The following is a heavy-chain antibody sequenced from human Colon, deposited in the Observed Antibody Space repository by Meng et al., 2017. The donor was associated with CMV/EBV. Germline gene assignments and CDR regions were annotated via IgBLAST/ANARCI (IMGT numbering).Heavy chain of an antibody. V-gene: IGHV3-23*01. Sequence: GESLKISCVASGFTFRSYAMSWVRQAPGKGLEWVAGLSGIGGTTYYADSVKGRFTISRDHSKNTLYLQMNSLRAEDTAVYYCAKDSRYEWNYYFDNWGQGVLVTVSS. CDR1: GFTFRSYA. J-gene: IGHJ4*02. CDR2: LSGIGGTT. D-gene: IGHD1-7*01. CDR3: AKDSRYEWNYYFDN.